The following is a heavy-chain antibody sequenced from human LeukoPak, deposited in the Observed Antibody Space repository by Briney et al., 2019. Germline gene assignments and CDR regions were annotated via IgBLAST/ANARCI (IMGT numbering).Heavy chain of an antibody. J-gene: IGHJ4*02. CDR1: GFTFSSYG. CDR3: AKDRSIVGATYFDY. D-gene: IGHD1-26*01. Sequence: PGGSLRLSCAASGFTFSSYGMSWVRQAPGKGLEWVAAISGSGDSTYYAEDSVKGRFAISRDNSKNTLYLQMNSLRAEDTAVYYCAKDRSIVGATYFDYWGQGTLVTVSS. CDR2: ISGSGDST. V-gene: IGHV3-23*01.